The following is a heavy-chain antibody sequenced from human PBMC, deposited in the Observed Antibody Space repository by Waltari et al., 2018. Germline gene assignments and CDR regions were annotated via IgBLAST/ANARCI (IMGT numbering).Heavy chain of an antibody. CDR1: GFRFEDYA. CDR3: AKDNGYSLDY. V-gene: IGHV3-9*01. Sequence: EVQLVESGGASVEPGRSLRLSCAASGFRFEDYAMHWVRQVPGKGLEWVSGLSWNSGSISYADSVKGRFTISRDNARNSLFLQMTSLRPDDTALYYCAKDNGYSLDYWGHGTLVTVTS. D-gene: IGHD5-18*01. J-gene: IGHJ4*01. CDR2: LSWNSGSI.